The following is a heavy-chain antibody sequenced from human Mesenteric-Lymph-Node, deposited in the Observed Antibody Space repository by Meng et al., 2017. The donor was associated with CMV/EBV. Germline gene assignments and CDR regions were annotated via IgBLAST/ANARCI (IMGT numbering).Heavy chain of an antibody. Sequence: GESLKISCAASGFTFSSYDMHWVRQAPGKGLEWVAFIRFDGSNKYYADSVKGRFTISRDNSKNSLYVQMNSLRAEDTAVYYCARDLCGSTRCIGQVDYWGQGTLVTVSS. J-gene: IGHJ4*02. CDR1: GFTFSSYD. CDR2: IRFDGSNK. D-gene: IGHD2-2*01. V-gene: IGHV3-30*02. CDR3: ARDLCGSTRCIGQVDY.